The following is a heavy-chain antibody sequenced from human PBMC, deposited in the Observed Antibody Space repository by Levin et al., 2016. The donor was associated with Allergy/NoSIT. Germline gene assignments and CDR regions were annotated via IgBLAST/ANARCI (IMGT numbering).Heavy chain of an antibody. D-gene: IGHD3-10*01. CDR3: ARFGGSGTETYYYYGMDV. Sequence: PGKGLEWIGYIYYSGSTNYNPSLKSRVTMSVDTSKNQFSLKLSSVTAADTAVYYCARFGGSGTETYYYYGMDVWGQGTTVTVSS. CDR2: IYYSGST. V-gene: IGHV4-59*13. J-gene: IGHJ6*02.